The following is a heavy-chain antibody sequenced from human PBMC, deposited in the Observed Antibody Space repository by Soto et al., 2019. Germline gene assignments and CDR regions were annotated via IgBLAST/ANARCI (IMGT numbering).Heavy chain of an antibody. J-gene: IGHJ4*02. CDR3: AREDGIVGATSAFDY. D-gene: IGHD1-26*01. V-gene: IGHV3-21*01. Sequence: EVQLVESGGGLVKPGGSLRLSCAASGFTFSTYSMNWVRQAPGKGLEWVASINGRSNYKYYADSVKGRFTISRDNAKNSLYLQMNSLGAEDTAVYYCAREDGIVGATSAFDYWGQGTLVTVSS. CDR2: INGRSNYK. CDR1: GFTFSTYS.